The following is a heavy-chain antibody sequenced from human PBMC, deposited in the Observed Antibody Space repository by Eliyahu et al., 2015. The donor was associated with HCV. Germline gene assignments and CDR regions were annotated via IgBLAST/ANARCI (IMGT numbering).Heavy chain of an antibody. J-gene: IGHJ4*02. V-gene: IGHV3-23*01. Sequence: EVQLLESGGGLVQAGGSLRLSCAASGFTFRDYSMTWVRQAPGKGLEWVSTIRASEGSTYYADSVQGRFTISKDNSKSTLVLQMNSLRAEDTAIYYCVKGGYTTPFDYWGQGTLVTVSS. CDR1: GFTFRDYS. CDR2: IRASEGST. CDR3: VKGGYTTPFDY. D-gene: IGHD2-2*02.